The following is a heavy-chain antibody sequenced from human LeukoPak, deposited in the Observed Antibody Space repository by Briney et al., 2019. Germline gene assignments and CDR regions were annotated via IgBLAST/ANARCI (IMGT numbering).Heavy chain of an antibody. J-gene: IGHJ4*02. CDR3: AGGYGDYIGAYFDY. CDR2: ISGDGGST. D-gene: IGHD4-17*01. V-gene: IGHV3-43*02. Sequence: PGGSLRLSCAASGFTFDDYAMHWVRQAPGKGLERVSLISGDGGSTYYADSVKGRFTISRDNSKNSLYLQMNSLRTEDTALYYCAGGYGDYIGAYFDYWGQGTLVTVSS. CDR1: GFTFDDYA.